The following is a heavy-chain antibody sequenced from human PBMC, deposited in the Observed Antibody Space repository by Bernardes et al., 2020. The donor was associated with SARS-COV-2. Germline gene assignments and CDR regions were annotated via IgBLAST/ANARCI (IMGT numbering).Heavy chain of an antibody. D-gene: IGHD2-15*01. Sequence: SETLSLTCSVSRGSVSFGSNYWTWIRQPPGKGLEWIGSIYYPGSINYNPSLKSRVTISVDTSKNQFSLKLASVTAADTAVYYCVRGTGFCSGGSCGWIDPWGQGTLVSVSS. CDR2: IYYPGSI. CDR3: VRGTGFCSGGSCGWIDP. V-gene: IGHV4-61*01. CDR1: RGSVSFGSNY. J-gene: IGHJ5*02.